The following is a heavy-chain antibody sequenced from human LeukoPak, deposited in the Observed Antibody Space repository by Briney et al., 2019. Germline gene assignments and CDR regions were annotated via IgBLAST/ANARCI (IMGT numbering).Heavy chain of an antibody. D-gene: IGHD7-27*01. J-gene: IGHJ3*02. V-gene: IGHV1-8*01. CDR2: MNPNSGNT. Sequence: ATVKVSCKASGYTFTSYDINWVRQATGQGLEWMGWMNPNSGNTGYAQKFQGRVTMTRNTSISTAYMELSSLRSEDTAVYYCARALGGNWGLDAFDIWGQGTMVTVSS. CDR1: GYTFTSYD. CDR3: ARALGGNWGLDAFDI.